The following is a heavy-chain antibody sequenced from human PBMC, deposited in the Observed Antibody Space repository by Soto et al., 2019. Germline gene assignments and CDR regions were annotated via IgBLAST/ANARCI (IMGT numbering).Heavy chain of an antibody. Sequence: QVQLQESGPGLVKPSQTLSLTCTVSGGSISSGGYYWSWIRQHPGKGLEWIGYIYYSGSTYYNPSLKSRVTIAVDTSKNQFSLKLSSVTAADTAVYYCASRFPTVGATDDDWYFDLWGRGTLVTVSS. D-gene: IGHD1-26*01. J-gene: IGHJ2*01. CDR2: IYYSGST. CDR3: ASRFPTVGATDDDWYFDL. CDR1: GGSISSGGYY. V-gene: IGHV4-31*03.